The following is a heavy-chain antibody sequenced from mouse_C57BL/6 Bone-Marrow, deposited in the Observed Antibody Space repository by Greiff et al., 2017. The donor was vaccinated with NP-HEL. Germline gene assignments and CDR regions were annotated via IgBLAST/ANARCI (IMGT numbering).Heavy chain of an antibody. CDR3: GGAHYFDC. CDR2: FHPNSGST. J-gene: IGHJ2*01. CDR1: GYTFTSYW. Sequence: QVQLQQPGAELVKPGASVTLSCKASGYTFTSYWMHWVKQRPGQGLVWIGMFHPNSGSTNYNEKFKTKATLTVDKSSSTAYMQLSSLTSEDSAVYYCGGAHYFDCWGQGTTLTVSS. V-gene: IGHV1-64*01.